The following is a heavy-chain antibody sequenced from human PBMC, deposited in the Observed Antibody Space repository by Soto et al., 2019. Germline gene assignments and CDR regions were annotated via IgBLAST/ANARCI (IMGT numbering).Heavy chain of an antibody. CDR1: GYTSTSYG. CDR3: ARDLIPLRFLEWLGDANNWFDP. Sequence: QVQLVQSGAEVKKPGASVKVSCKASGYTSTSYGISWVRQAPGQGLEWMGWISAYNGNTNYAQKLQGRVTMTTDTSTSTAYMELRSLRSDGTAVYYCARDLIPLRFLEWLGDANNWFDPWGQGTLVTVSS. V-gene: IGHV1-18*04. J-gene: IGHJ5*02. CDR2: ISAYNGNT. D-gene: IGHD3-3*01.